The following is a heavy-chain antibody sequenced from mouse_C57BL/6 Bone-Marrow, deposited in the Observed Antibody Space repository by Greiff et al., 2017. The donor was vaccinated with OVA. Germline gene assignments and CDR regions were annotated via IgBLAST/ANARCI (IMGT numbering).Heavy chain of an antibody. CDR1: GYAFTNYL. V-gene: IGHV1-54*01. CDR2: INPGSGGT. J-gene: IGHJ2*01. CDR3: ATSPHYYGLDY. Sequence: QVQLQQSGAELVRPGTSVKVSCKASGYAFTNYLIAWVKQRPGQGLEWIGVINPGSGGTNYNEKFKGKATLTADKSSSTAYMQHSSLTSEDSAVYFCATSPHYYGLDYWGQGTTLTVSS. D-gene: IGHD1-2*01.